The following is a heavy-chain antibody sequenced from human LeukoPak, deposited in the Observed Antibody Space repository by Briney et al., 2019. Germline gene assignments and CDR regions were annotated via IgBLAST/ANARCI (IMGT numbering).Heavy chain of an antibody. CDR2: IEPSDSYT. V-gene: IGHV5-10-1*01. J-gene: IGHJ4*02. CDR3: ARWGDGYNLNFDY. CDR1: GYSFTSYW. D-gene: IGHD5-24*01. Sequence: GESLKISCKGSGYSFTSYWISWVRQMPGKGLEWMGRIEPSDSYTNYSPSFQGHVTISADKSISTAYLQWSTLKASDTAMYYCARWGDGYNLNFDYWGQGTLVTVSS.